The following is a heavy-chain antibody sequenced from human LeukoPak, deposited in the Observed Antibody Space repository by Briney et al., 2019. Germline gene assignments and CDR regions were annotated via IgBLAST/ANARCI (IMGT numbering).Heavy chain of an antibody. Sequence: GESLKISCKGSGYSFTNYWIGWVRQMPGKGLEWMGIIYPADSDTRYSPSFQGQVTISADKSISTAYLQWSSLKASDTAMYYCARQIVWSGYYRGNFDYWGQGTLVTVSS. D-gene: IGHD3-3*01. CDR3: ARQIVWSGYYRGNFDY. V-gene: IGHV5-51*01. CDR2: IYPADSDT. J-gene: IGHJ4*02. CDR1: GYSFTNYW.